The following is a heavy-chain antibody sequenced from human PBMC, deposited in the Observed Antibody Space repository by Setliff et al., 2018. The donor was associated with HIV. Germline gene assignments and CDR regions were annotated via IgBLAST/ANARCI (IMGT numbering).Heavy chain of an antibody. V-gene: IGHV1-18*01. CDR2: ISAYNGNT. Sequence: GASVKVSCKASGYTFTSYGISWVRQAPGQGLEWMGWISAYNGNTNYAQKLQGRVTMTTDTSTSTAYMELRSLRSDDTAVYYCARRKYCSGGSCYSADGAFDIWGQGTMVT. CDR3: ARRKYCSGGSCYSADGAFDI. J-gene: IGHJ3*02. CDR1: GYTFTSYG. D-gene: IGHD2-15*01.